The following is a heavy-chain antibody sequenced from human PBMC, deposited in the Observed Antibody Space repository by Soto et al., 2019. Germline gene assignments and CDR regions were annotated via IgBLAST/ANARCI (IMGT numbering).Heavy chain of an antibody. CDR1: GYTFTSYG. Sequence: QVQLVQSGAEVKKPGASVKVSCKASGYTFTSYGISWVRQAPGQGLEWMGWISAYNGNTNYAQKLQGRVTMTTDTSTSTAYMELRSLRSDDTAVYYCARVYPIVIVATTSRWLDPWGQGTLVTVSS. CDR2: ISAYNGNT. D-gene: IGHD5-12*01. J-gene: IGHJ5*02. V-gene: IGHV1-18*01. CDR3: ARVYPIVIVATTSRWLDP.